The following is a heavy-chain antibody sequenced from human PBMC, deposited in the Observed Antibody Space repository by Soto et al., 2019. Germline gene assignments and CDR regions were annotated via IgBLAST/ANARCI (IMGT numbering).Heavy chain of an antibody. CDR1: GRIFSSFP. D-gene: IGHD5-18*01. CDR3: ARVGSRDAYNYVLDQ. J-gene: IGHJ1*01. V-gene: IGHV1-69*06. CDR2: VISASGSV. Sequence: QVQVVQSAAEVKKPGSSVKISCKASGRIFSSFPTSWLRHVPGQGLEWMGGVISASGSVTYAPKFQGRVTMTAVNSAGIGYMELTSLTSEDTAIYYCARVGSRDAYNYVLDQWGPGTMVTAS.